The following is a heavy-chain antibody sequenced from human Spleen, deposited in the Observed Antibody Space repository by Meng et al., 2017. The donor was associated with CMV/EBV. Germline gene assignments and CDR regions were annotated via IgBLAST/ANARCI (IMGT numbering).Heavy chain of an antibody. CDR1: GFTFSNSD. Sequence: GESLKISCAASGFTFSNSDMNWVRQAPGKGLEWVSSISSSSSYIYYADSVKGRFTISRDNAKNSLYLQMNSLRAEDTAVYYCARLEMPIAYCGADCDYWGQGTLVTVSS. V-gene: IGHV3-21*01. CDR2: ISSSSSYI. CDR3: ARLEMPIAYCGADCDY. J-gene: IGHJ4*02. D-gene: IGHD2-21*01.